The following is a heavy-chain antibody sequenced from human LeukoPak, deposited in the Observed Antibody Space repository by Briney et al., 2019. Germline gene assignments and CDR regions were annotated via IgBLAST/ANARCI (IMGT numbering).Heavy chain of an antibody. CDR2: ISGSGGST. CDR1: GFTLSNYA. CDR3: AKGGVNWFDP. J-gene: IGHJ5*02. V-gene: IGHV3-23*01. Sequence: GGSLRLSCAASGFTLSNYAMNWVRQSPGKGLEWVSAISGSGGSTYYADSVRGRFTISRDNSKNTLYLQMNSLRAEDTAVYYCAKGGVNWFDPWGQGTLVTVSS.